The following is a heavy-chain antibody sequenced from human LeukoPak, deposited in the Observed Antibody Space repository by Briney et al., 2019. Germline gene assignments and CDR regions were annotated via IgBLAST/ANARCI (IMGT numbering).Heavy chain of an antibody. CDR2: IYTSGST. Sequence: SETLSLTCTVSGGSISSYYWSRIRQPAGKGLEWIGRIYTSGSTNYNPSLKSRVTMSVDTSKNQFSLKLSSVTAADTAVYYCARDFGASSWYQPYYYYYGMDVWGQGTTVTVSS. CDR3: ARDFGASSWYQPYYYYYGMDV. J-gene: IGHJ6*02. D-gene: IGHD6-13*01. V-gene: IGHV4-4*07. CDR1: GGSISSYY.